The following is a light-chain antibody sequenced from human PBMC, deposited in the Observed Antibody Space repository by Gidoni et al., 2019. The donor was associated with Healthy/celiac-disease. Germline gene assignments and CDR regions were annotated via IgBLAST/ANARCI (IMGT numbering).Light chain of an antibody. V-gene: IGLV1-44*01. CDR2: SNN. Sequence: QSVLTQPPSASGTPGQRVTISCSGSSSNLGSNTVNWYQPLPGTAPKLLIYSNNQRPSGVPDLFSGSKSGTSASLAISGLQSEDEADYYCAAWDDSLNGWVFGGGTKLTVL. CDR1: SSNLGSNT. J-gene: IGLJ3*02. CDR3: AAWDDSLNGWV.